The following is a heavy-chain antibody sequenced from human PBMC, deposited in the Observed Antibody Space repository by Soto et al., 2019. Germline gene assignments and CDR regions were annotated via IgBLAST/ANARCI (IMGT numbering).Heavy chain of an antibody. V-gene: IGHV4-59*01. CDR3: ARHLIYGVFDY. D-gene: IGHD3-16*01. CDR1: GGSISSYY. CDR2: IYYSGST. J-gene: IGHJ4*02. Sequence: LSLTCTVSGGSISSYYWSWIRQPPGKGLEWIGYIYYSGSTNYNPSLKSRVTISVDTSKNQFSLKLSSVTAADTAVYYCARHLIYGVFDYWGQGTLVTVSS.